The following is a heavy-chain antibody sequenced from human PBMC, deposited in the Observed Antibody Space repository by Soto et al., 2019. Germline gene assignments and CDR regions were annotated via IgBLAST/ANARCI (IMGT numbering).Heavy chain of an antibody. CDR3: AFGQVPLECGGDCYDYYYYGMDV. D-gene: IGHD2-21*02. Sequence: QVQLVQSGAEVKKPRSSVNVSGKASGGTFSSYAVSWVRQSPGQGLEWMGGLIPIFATANYAQKFQGRVTITADESTSTAYIELSSLRSEATAVYYCAFGQVPLECGGDCYDYYYYGMDVWGQGTTVTVSS. CDR2: LIPIFATA. J-gene: IGHJ6*02. V-gene: IGHV1-69*12. CDR1: GGTFSSYA.